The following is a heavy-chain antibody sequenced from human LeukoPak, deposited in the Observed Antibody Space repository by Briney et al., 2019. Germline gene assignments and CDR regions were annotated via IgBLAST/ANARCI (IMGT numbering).Heavy chain of an antibody. CDR2: IYYSGST. CDR1: GGSISSYY. CDR3: ARVYSSGWYYGDGYFDY. V-gene: IGHV4-59*01. D-gene: IGHD6-19*01. J-gene: IGHJ4*02. Sequence: SETLSLTCTVSGGSISSYYWSWIRQPPGKGLEWIGYIYYSGSTNYNPSLKSRVTISVDTSKNQFSLKLSSVTAADTAVYYCARVYSSGWYYGDGYFDYWGQGTLVTVSS.